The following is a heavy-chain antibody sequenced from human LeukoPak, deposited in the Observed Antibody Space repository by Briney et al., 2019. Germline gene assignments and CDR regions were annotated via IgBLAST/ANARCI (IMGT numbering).Heavy chain of an antibody. J-gene: IGHJ3*02. CDR2: IYYSGST. CDR1: GGSISSYY. Sequence: SETLSLTCTLCGGSISSYYWSWIRQPPGKGVKWVGYIYYSGSTDYNPSLKRRVTISVDTSKNQFSLRLSSVTAADTAVYYCARDPSIFGVVNYAFDIWGQGKMVTVSS. V-gene: IGHV4-59*01. D-gene: IGHD3-3*01. CDR3: ARDPSIFGVVNYAFDI.